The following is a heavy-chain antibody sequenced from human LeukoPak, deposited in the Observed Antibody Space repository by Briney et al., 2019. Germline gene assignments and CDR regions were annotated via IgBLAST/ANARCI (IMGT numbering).Heavy chain of an antibody. J-gene: IGHJ4*02. CDR2: IYHSGST. CDR1: GGSISSSNW. D-gene: IGHD2-15*01. V-gene: IGHV4-4*02. CDR3: AKQLGYCSDGSCYFPY. Sequence: SGTLSLTCAVSGGSISSSNWWSWVRQPPGKGLEWIGEIYHSGSTNYNPSLKSQVTISVDKSKNQFSLKLSSVTAADTAVYYCAKQLGYCSDGSCYFPYWGQGTLVTVSS.